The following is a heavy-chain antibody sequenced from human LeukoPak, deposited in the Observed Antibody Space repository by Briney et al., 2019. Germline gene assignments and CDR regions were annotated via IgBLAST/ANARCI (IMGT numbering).Heavy chain of an antibody. D-gene: IGHD2-8*02. CDR1: GFIFSNFW. CDR2: IKKDGSEK. CDR3: TRVRSDTGRDACPEY. V-gene: IGHV3-7*03. J-gene: IGHJ4*02. Sequence: GGSLRLSCVASGFIFSNFWMSWVRQAPGKGLEWVANIKKDGSEKHYVDSVKGGFTIPRDNAKTSLYLKMTSLRAEETALYYGTRVRSDTGRDACPEYWGQGTLVTVSS.